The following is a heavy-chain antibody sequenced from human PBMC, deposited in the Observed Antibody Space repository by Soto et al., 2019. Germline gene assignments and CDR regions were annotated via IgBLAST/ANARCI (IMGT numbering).Heavy chain of an antibody. CDR2: IYHSAST. D-gene: IGHD5-12*01. J-gene: IGHJ4*02. CDR1: RVYSTGGGRD. Sequence: SGARSLSGAGFRVYSTGGGRDLGWMRRAPGKGLEWIGCIYHSASTYYNPSLKSRVTISVYRPKHQFSLRLRSVTSADPPVYYSGPRPHHSVDWGQGTPVTVSS. CDR3: GPRPHHSVD. V-gene: IGHV4-30-2*01.